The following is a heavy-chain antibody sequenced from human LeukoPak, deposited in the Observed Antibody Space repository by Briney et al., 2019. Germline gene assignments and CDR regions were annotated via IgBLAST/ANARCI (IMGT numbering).Heavy chain of an antibody. D-gene: IGHD6-13*01. V-gene: IGHV3-30-3*01. CDR2: ISYDGSNK. CDR1: GFTFSSYA. J-gene: IGHJ3*02. CDR3: ARVPLVTAAAGAFDI. Sequence: GRSLRLSCAASGFTFSSYAMHWVRQAPGKGLEWVAVISYDGSNKYYADSVKGRFTISRDNSKNTLYLQMSSLRAEDTAVYYCARVPLVTAAAGAFDIWGQGTMVTVSS.